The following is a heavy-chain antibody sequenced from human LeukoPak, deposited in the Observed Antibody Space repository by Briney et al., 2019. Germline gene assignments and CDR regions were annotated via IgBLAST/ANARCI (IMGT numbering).Heavy chain of an antibody. V-gene: IGHV4-39*01. D-gene: IGHD2-2*01. CDR2: IYYSGST. Sequence: SETLSLTCTVSGGSISTYYWSWIRQPPGKGLEWIGSIYYSGSTYYNPSLKSRVTISVDTSKNQFSLKLSSVTAADTAVYYCARYMGLVPAALYYFDYWGQGTLVTVSS. J-gene: IGHJ4*02. CDR3: ARYMGLVPAALYYFDY. CDR1: GGSISTYY.